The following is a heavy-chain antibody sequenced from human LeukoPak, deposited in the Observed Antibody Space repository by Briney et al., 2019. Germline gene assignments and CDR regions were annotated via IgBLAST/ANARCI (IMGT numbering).Heavy chain of an antibody. CDR1: GFTFSSYG. CDR3: AKDLPLDY. J-gene: IGHJ4*02. V-gene: IGHV3-30*02. Sequence: GGSLRLSCAASGFTFSSYGMHWVRQAPGKGLEWVALIEYNGNYKYYAESVKGRFTISRDNSKNTLYLQMNSLRPDDTAVYYCAKDLPLDYWGQGTLVTVSS. CDR2: IEYNGNYK.